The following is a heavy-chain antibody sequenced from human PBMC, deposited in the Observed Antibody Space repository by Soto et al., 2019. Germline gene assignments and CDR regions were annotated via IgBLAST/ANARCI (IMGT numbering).Heavy chain of an antibody. Sequence: EVQLVESGGGLVQPGRSLRLSCAASGFAFDQYAMHWVRQAPGKGLEWVSVLSWNSGNIGYADSVKGRFTISRDNAKNSLYLQMNCLRAEDTALYYCAKALGSSFLYNAEYFHYWGQGTLVTVSS. CDR2: LSWNSGNI. D-gene: IGHD3-3*01. V-gene: IGHV3-9*01. CDR1: GFAFDQYA. CDR3: AKALGSSFLYNAEYFHY. J-gene: IGHJ1*01.